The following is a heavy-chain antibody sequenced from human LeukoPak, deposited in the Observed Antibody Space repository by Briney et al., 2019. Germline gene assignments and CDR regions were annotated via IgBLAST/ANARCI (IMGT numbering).Heavy chain of an antibody. CDR1: GFTFSSYW. J-gene: IGHJ6*03. D-gene: IGHD3-10*01. V-gene: IGHV3-7*01. CDR3: ARVSTYYYGSGSYYNPLYYYYMDV. Sequence: GGSLRLSCAASGFTFSSYWMSWVRQAPGKGLEWVANIKQDGSEKYYVDSVKGRFTISRDNAKNSLYLQMNSLRAEDTAVYYCARVSTYYYGSGSYYNPLYYYYMDVWGKGTTVTVSS. CDR2: IKQDGSEK.